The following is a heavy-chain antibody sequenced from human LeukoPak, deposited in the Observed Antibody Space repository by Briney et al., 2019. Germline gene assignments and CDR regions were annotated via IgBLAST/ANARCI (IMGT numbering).Heavy chain of an antibody. CDR2: IRYDGSNK. V-gene: IGHV3-30*02. Sequence: PGGSLRLSCAASGFTFSTFAMIWVRQPPGKGLEWVAFIRYDGSNKYYADSVKGRFTISRDNSKNTLYLQMNSLRAEDTAVYYCAKDGLGYCSSTSCYEIDYWGQGTLVTVSS. CDR1: GFTFSTFA. J-gene: IGHJ4*02. D-gene: IGHD2-2*01. CDR3: AKDGLGYCSSTSCYEIDY.